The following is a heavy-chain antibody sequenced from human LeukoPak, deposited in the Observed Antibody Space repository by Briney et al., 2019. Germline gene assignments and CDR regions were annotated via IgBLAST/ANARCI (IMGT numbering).Heavy chain of an antibody. J-gene: IGHJ4*02. CDR2: ISASGANT. V-gene: IGHV3-23*01. D-gene: IGHD1-26*01. Sequence: PGGSLRLSCAASGFTFSNFAMNWVRQIPGKGLEWVSVISASGANTYYADSVKGRFTISRDNSENTLYLQMNSLRAEDTAIYYCAKARGTQTGSYTCWGQGTLVTVSS. CDR3: AKARGTQTGSYTC. CDR1: GFTFSNFA.